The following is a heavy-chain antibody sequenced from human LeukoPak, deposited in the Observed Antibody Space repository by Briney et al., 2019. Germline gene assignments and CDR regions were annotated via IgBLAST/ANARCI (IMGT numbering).Heavy chain of an antibody. J-gene: IGHJ4*02. D-gene: IGHD5-12*01. V-gene: IGHV3-73*01. Sequence: PGGSLKLSCAASGFTFSGCAMHWVRQASGKGLEWIGRIRSKANGYATAYGASVKGRFTICRDDSKNTAYLQMNSLKTEDTAVYYCSAVDKNMGPRFDFWGQGTLVTVSS. CDR3: SAVDKNMGPRFDF. CDR2: IRSKANGYAT. CDR1: GFTFSGCA.